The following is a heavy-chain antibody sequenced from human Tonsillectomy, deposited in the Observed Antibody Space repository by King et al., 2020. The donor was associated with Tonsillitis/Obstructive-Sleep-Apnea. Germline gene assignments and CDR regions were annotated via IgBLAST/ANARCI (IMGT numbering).Heavy chain of an antibody. V-gene: IGHV3-23*04. D-gene: IGHD4-17*01. CDR3: GKDLNYGDITQYFQH. Sequence: VQLVESGGGLVQPGGSLRLSCAASGFTFGSYAMSWVRQAPGKGLEWVSVISRSGGGTYYEDSVTGRFTISRDNSRNTLYLQMNSLRAEDTAVYYCGKDLNYGDITQYFQHWGQGTLVTVSS. J-gene: IGHJ1*01. CDR1: GFTFGSYA. CDR2: ISRSGGGT.